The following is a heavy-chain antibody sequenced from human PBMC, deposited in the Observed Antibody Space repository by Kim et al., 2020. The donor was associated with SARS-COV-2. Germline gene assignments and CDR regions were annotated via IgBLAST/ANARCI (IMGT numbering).Heavy chain of an antibody. Sequence: ASVKVSCKASGYTFTGYYLHWVRQAPGQGLEWMGRIAPNSGDTNYAQKFQGRVTMTRDTSISTAYMELSRLTSGDTAVYYCARDRGDIVIVVAATLGWFDPWGQGTLVTVSP. J-gene: IGHJ5*02. CDR2: IAPNSGDT. D-gene: IGHD2-15*01. V-gene: IGHV1-2*06. CDR1: GYTFTGYY. CDR3: ARDRGDIVIVVAATLGWFDP.